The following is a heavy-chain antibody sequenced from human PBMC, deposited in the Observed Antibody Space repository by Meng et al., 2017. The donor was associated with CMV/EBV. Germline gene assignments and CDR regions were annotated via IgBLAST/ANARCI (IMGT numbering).Heavy chain of an antibody. D-gene: IGHD3-22*01. Sequence: GSLRLSCIVSGASITDYYWSWVRQPPGKGLEWIAYMSYSGSTNYNPSLKSRLTISLDTSKNQFSLRLSSVTAADTAVYYCARDGPVMDYDSSGVNWFDPWGQGTLVTVSS. V-gene: IGHV4-59*12. CDR1: GASITDYY. CDR3: ARDGPVMDYDSSGVNWFDP. J-gene: IGHJ5*02. CDR2: MSYSGST.